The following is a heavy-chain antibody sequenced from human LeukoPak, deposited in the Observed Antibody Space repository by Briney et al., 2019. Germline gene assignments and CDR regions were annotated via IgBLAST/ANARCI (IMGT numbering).Heavy chain of an antibody. V-gene: IGHV5-51*01. Sequence: GESLQISCNGSGYCFTSYWIGWVRQLPGKGLEWMGIIYPGDSDTRYSPSFQGQVTISADKSISTAYLQWSSLKASDTAMYYCASQGVYGGNSDFDYWGQGTLVTVSS. CDR3: ASQGVYGGNSDFDY. CDR2: IYPGDSDT. D-gene: IGHD4-23*01. CDR1: GYCFTSYW. J-gene: IGHJ4*02.